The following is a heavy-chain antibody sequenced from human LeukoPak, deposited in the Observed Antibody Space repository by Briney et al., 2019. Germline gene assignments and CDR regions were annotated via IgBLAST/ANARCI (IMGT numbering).Heavy chain of an antibody. J-gene: IGHJ6*02. CDR3: AKDRSIAAAQYYYYGMDV. CDR1: GFTFSSYG. CDR2: IWYGGSNK. D-gene: IGHD6-13*01. Sequence: GGSLRLSCAASGFTFSSYGMHWVRQAPGKGLEWVAVIWYGGSNKYYADSVKGRFTISRDNSKNTLYLQMNSLRAEDTAVYYCAKDRSIAAAQYYYYGMDVWGQGTTVTVSS. V-gene: IGHV3-30*02.